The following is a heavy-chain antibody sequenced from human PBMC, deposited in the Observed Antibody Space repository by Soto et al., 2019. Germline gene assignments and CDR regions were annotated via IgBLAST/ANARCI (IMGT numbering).Heavy chain of an antibody. J-gene: IGHJ4*02. CDR3: AHAGYWSGGSCDYTYFFEF. V-gene: IGHV2-5*02. CDR1: GFSLSTSGVG. Sequence: QITLKESGPTLVKPTQTLTLTCTFSGFSLSTSGVGVGWIRQPPGKALEWLALIYWDDDKRYSPSLKSKLTIAKDTSKIQVVTTKNNMDPVDTATYDGAHAGYWSGGSCDYTYFFEFWGQGTLVTVSS. D-gene: IGHD2-15*01. CDR2: IYWDDDK.